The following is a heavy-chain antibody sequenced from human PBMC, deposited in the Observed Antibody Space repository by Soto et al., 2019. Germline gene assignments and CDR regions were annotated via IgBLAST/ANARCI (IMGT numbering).Heavy chain of an antibody. CDR3: ARHLSESGYDLNY. CDR2: IYFSGST. D-gene: IGHD5-12*01. V-gene: IGHV4-39*01. Sequence: PSETLSLTCAVYGGSFSGYYWGWIRQPPGKGLEWIGSIYFSGSTYYNSALKSRLAIFIDMSKNQFSLNLTSVTAADTAVYYCARHLSESGYDLNYWGQGTPVTVSS. CDR1: GGSFSGYY. J-gene: IGHJ4*02.